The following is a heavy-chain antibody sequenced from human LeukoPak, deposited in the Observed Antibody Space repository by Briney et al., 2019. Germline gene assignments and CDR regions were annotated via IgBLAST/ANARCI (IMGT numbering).Heavy chain of an antibody. J-gene: IGHJ5*02. CDR2: INQDGSAI. Sequence: GGSLRLSCAASEFTFSRHWMSWVRQAPGQGLEWVASINQDGSAIRYVDSVKGRFIISRDNAKNSLSLQMNSLRAEDTAMYYCARVGEGELGNWFDPWGQGTLVTVSS. D-gene: IGHD3-10*01. CDR1: EFTFSRHW. V-gene: IGHV3-7*03. CDR3: ARVGEGELGNWFDP.